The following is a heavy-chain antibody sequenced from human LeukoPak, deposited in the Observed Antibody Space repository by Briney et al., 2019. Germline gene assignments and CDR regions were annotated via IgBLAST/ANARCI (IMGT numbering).Heavy chain of an antibody. CDR2: LNRDGSVK. V-gene: IGHV3-7*03. CDR3: ARDSGTCRGCAFDV. J-gene: IGHJ3*01. Sequence: GGSLRLSCAASGFIFSDYYMSWVRQAPGKGLEWVAHLNRDGSVKNYVDSVKGRFTISRDNAENSLYLQMNRLRAEDTAVFYCARDSGTCRGCAFDVWGHGTMVTVSS. D-gene: IGHD6-25*01. CDR1: GFIFSDYY.